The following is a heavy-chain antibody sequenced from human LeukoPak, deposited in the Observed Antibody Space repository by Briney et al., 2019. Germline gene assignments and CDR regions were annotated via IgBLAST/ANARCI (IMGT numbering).Heavy chain of an antibody. CDR3: AKDSRASV. CDR1: GFTFSSNG. V-gene: IGHV3-23*01. CDR2: ITGSGGSS. D-gene: IGHD5-12*01. Sequence: GGSLRLSCAASGFTFSSNGMSWVRQAPGKGLEWVSVITGSGGSSYYIDSVRGRFTISRDNSKNTLYLQMNSLRAEDTAVYHCAKDSRASVWGQGTMVTVSS. J-gene: IGHJ3*01.